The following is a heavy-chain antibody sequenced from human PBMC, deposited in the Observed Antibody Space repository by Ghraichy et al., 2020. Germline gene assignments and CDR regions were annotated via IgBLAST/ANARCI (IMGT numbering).Heavy chain of an antibody. CDR2: ITWNSAST. J-gene: IGHJ4*02. V-gene: IGHV3-23*01. CDR3: AKTGESGWFYDY. Sequence: GGSLRLSCAASGFTFSGYAMSWVRQAPGKGLEWVSTITWNSASTRYADSVKGRSTISRDNYKNAVYLQVTSLREDDTAVYCCAKTGESGWFYDYWGRGTLVTVSS. CDR1: GFTFSGYA. D-gene: IGHD6-19*01.